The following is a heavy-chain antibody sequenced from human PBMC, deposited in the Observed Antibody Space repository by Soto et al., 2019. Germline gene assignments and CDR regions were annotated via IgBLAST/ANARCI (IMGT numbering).Heavy chain of an antibody. CDR2: IYYSGST. D-gene: IGHD6-13*01. Sequence: PSETLSLTCTVSGGSISSGDYYWSWIRQPPGKGLEWIGYIYYSGSTYYNPSLKSRVTISVDTSKNQFSLKLSSVTAADTAVYYCAREDAAGNFDYWGQGTLVTVSS. V-gene: IGHV4-30-4*01. CDR1: GGSISSGDYY. J-gene: IGHJ4*02. CDR3: AREDAAGNFDY.